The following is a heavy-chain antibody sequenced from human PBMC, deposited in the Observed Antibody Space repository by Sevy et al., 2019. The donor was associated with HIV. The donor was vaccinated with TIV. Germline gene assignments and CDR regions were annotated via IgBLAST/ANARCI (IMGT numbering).Heavy chain of an antibody. CDR3: ARGLAALPGYYYGMDV. CDR2: ISYDGNNR. D-gene: IGHD6-6*01. CDR1: GFTFSSYG. Sequence: GGSLRLSCAASGFTFSSYGVNWVRQAPGKGLEWVAVISYDGNNRYYADSVKGRFTISRDNSKNTLYLQMNSLRADDTAFYYCARGLAALPGYYYGMDVWGLGTTVTVSS. J-gene: IGHJ6*02. V-gene: IGHV3-30-3*01.